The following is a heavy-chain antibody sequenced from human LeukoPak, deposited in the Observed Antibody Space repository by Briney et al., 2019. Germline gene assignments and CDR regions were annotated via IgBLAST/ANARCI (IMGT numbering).Heavy chain of an antibody. CDR3: AKVDTIAAAGTSDY. CDR2: ISASGGST. Sequence: QPGGSLRLSCAASGFTFSTYAMSWVRQAPGKGLEWVSGISASGGSTYSADSVKGRFTISRDNSKNTLYLQMNSLRAEDTALYYCAKVDTIAAAGTSDYWGQGTLVTVSS. CDR1: GFTFSTYA. J-gene: IGHJ4*02. V-gene: IGHV3-23*01. D-gene: IGHD6-13*01.